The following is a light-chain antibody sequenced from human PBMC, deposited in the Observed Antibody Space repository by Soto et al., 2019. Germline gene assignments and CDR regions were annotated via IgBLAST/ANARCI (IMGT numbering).Light chain of an antibody. Sequence: EIVLTQSPATLSLSPGERATLSCRASQSVSRYLAWYQQKPGQAPRLLIYNGSNRATGIPARFSGSGSRTDFTLLSSNLEPEDFAVYYCHQRSNWPRYSFGQGTKLEIK. CDR3: HQRSNWPRYS. J-gene: IGKJ2*01. CDR1: QSVSRY. V-gene: IGKV3-11*01. CDR2: NGS.